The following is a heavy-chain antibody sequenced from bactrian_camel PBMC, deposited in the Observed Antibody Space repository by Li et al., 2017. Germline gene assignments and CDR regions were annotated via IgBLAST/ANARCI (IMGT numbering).Heavy chain of an antibody. CDR3: ATTMIGLYYNDYVIPFAS. CDR2: ISWSGDST. J-gene: IGHJ6*01. D-gene: IGHD4*01. CDR1: GFSFGDYW. Sequence: QVQLVESGGGLVQPGGSLRLSCVASGFSFGDYWMYWVRQAPGKGLEWVSAISWSGDSTNYADSVKGRFTISADNAKNTVYLQMNSLKSEDTALYYCATTMIGLYYNDYVIPFASWGQGTQVTVS. V-gene: IGHV3S1*01.